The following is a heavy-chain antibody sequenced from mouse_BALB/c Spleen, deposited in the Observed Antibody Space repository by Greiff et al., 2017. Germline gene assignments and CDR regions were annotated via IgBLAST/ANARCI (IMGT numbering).Heavy chain of an antibody. J-gene: IGHJ4*01. D-gene: IGHD2-4*01. V-gene: IGHV3-8*02. CDR2: ISYSGST. CDR3: ANSSTMITTGAMDY. CDR1: GDSITSGY. Sequence: EVKLMESGPSLVKPSQTLSLTCSVTGDSITSGYWNWIRKFPGNKLEYMGYISYSGSTYYNPSLKSRISITRDTSKNQYYLQLNSVTTEDTATYYCANSSTMITTGAMDYWGQGTSVTVSS.